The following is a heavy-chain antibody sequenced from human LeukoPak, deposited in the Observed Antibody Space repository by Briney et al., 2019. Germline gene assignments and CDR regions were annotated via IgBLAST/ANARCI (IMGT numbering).Heavy chain of an antibody. CDR2: IYYSGST. CDR3: ARDKRLWFGESTFDY. J-gene: IGHJ4*02. V-gene: IGHV4-59*01. Sequence: SETLSLTCTVSGGSISSYSWSWMRQPAGKGLEWIGYIYYSGSTNYNPSLKSRVTISVDTSKNQFSLKLSSVTAADTAVYYCARDKRLWFGESTFDYWGQGTLVTVSS. D-gene: IGHD3-10*01. CDR1: GGSISSYS.